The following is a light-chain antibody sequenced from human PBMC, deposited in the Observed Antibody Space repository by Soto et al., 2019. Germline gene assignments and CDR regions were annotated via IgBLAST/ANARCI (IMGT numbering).Light chain of an antibody. Sequence: DFVMTQSPDSLAVSLGERATINCKSSHSVLSSSDNQNYLAWFQQKPGQPPKLIMYWASTRKSGVPDRFSGGGSGTDFTLTISSLQPEDFATYYCQQANSFPITFGQGTRLEI. CDR1: HSVLSSSDNQNY. CDR3: QQANSFPIT. J-gene: IGKJ5*01. V-gene: IGKV4-1*01. CDR2: WAS.